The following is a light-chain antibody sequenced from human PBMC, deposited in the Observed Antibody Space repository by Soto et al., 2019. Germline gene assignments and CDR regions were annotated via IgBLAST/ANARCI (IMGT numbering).Light chain of an antibody. J-gene: IGLJ1*01. Sequence: QSVLAQPPSVSGSPGQSVTISCTGTSSDVGSYNRVSWYQRPPGTAPKLMIYEVSNRPSGVSDRFPGSKSGNTASLTISGLQAEDEADYYCSSYTSVNLYVFGTGTKVTVL. V-gene: IGLV2-18*02. CDR3: SSYTSVNLYV. CDR2: EVS. CDR1: SSDVGSYNR.